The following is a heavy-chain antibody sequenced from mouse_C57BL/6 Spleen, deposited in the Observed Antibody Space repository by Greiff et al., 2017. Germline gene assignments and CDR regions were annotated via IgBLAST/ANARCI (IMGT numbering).Heavy chain of an antibody. CDR3: ARDEVGLAWFAY. D-gene: IGHD1-1*02. Sequence: EVQLVESEGGLVQPGSSMKLSCTASGFTFSDYYMAWVRQVPEKGLEWVANINYDGSSTYYLDSLKSRFIISRDNAKNILYLQMSSLKSEDTATYYCARDEVGLAWFAYWGQGTLVTVSA. J-gene: IGHJ3*01. CDR2: INYDGSST. CDR1: GFTFSDYY. V-gene: IGHV5-16*01.